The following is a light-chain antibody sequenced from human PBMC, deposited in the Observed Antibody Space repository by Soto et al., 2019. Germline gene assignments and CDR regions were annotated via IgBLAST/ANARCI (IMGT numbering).Light chain of an antibody. Sequence: QSVLTQSPSASASLGASVKLTCTLSSGHSSYAIAWHQQQPEKGPRYLMKINSDGSHSKGDGIPDRFSGSSSGAERYLTSSSLQSEDEADYYCQTWGTGHVVFGGGTKLTVL. CDR3: QTWGTGHVV. CDR1: SGHSSYA. J-gene: IGLJ2*01. CDR2: INSDGSH. V-gene: IGLV4-69*01.